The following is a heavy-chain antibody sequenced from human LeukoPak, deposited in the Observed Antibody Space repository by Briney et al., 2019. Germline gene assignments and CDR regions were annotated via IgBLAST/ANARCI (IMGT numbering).Heavy chain of an antibody. J-gene: IGHJ4*02. CDR2: ISAYNGNT. CDR3: ARDGEAMIVAPFDY. V-gene: IGHV1-18*01. CDR1: GYTFTSYG. Sequence: ASGKVSCKASGYTFTSYGISWVRQAPGQGLEWMGWISAYNGNTNYAQKLQGRVTMTTDTSTSTAYMELRSLRSDDTAVYYCARDGEAMIVAPFDYWGQGTLVTVSS. D-gene: IGHD3-22*01.